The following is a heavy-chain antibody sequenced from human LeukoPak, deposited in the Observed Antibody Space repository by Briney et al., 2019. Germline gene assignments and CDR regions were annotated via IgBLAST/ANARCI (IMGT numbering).Heavy chain of an antibody. J-gene: IGHJ4*02. CDR3: ARVADYDFLSGYYSPFDH. V-gene: IGHV3-7*01. Sequence: GGSLGLSCAASGFSFSRYWMTWVRQAPGQGLEWVANIKGDESDDHYVASVRGRFTISRDNAKRSLYLQMNNLRAEDTGVYYCARVADYDFLSGYYSPFDHWGQGVLVIVSS. CDR1: GFSFSRYW. D-gene: IGHD3-3*01. CDR2: IKGDESDD.